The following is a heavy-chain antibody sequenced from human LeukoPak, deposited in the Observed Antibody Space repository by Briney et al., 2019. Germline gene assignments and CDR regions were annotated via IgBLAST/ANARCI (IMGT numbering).Heavy chain of an antibody. J-gene: IGHJ4*01. D-gene: IGHD3-16*01. CDR2: INGDGSRI. CDR3: ARDALGGRTKFDL. Sequence: GGSLRLSCVASGFTFSSHWMHWVRQVPGKGLMWVSRINGDGSRIHYGDSVKGRFTISRDNAKNTLYLQMTSLRGDDTAIYFCARDALGGRTKFDLWGHGSLVTVSS. V-gene: IGHV3-74*01. CDR1: GFTFSSHW.